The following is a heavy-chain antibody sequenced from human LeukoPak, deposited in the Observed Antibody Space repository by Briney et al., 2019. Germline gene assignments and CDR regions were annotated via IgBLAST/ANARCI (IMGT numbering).Heavy chain of an antibody. CDR3: AGYSGSYRGFDY. D-gene: IGHD1-26*01. CDR1: GGTFSSYA. J-gene: IGHJ4*02. V-gene: IGHV1-69*05. CDR2: IIPIFGTA. Sequence: GSSVTVSCKASGGTFSSYAISGVRQAPGQGLEWMGGIIPIFGTANYAQKFQGRVTITTDESTSTAYMELSSLRSEDTAVYYCAGYSGSYRGFDYWGQGTLVTVSS.